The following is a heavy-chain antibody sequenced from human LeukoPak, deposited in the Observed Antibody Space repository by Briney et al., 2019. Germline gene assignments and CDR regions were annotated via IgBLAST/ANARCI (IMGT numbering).Heavy chain of an antibody. V-gene: IGHV3-7*01. CDR3: VRTYFDWYFDL. D-gene: IGHD2/OR15-2a*01. CDR1: ALSFSSFW. CDR2: TNQDGSEK. Sequence: GGSLRLSCAVSALSFSSFWMNWVCQAPGKGLEWVANTNQDGSEKYYVDSVKGRFTISRDNAKNSLYLQMNSLRAEDTAVYYCVRTYFDWYFDLWGPGTLVSVSS. J-gene: IGHJ2*01.